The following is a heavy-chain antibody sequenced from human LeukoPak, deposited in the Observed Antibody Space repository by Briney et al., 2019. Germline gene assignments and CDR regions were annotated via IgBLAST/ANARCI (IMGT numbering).Heavy chain of an antibody. Sequence: GESLKISCKGSGYSFTSCWISWVRQMPGKVVEWMGRIDPSDSYTNYSPSFQGHVTISADKSISTAYLQWSSLKASDTAMYYCATFYSNYGSYCYFDLWGRGTLVTVSS. CDR2: IDPSDSYT. CDR1: GYSFTSCW. J-gene: IGHJ2*01. V-gene: IGHV5-10-1*01. D-gene: IGHD4-11*01. CDR3: ATFYSNYGSYCYFDL.